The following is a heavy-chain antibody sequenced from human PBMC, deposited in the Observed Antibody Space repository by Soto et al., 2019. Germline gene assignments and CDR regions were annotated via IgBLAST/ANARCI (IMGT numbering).Heavy chain of an antibody. J-gene: IGHJ4*02. Sequence: EVQLVESGGGLVQPGGSLRLSCAASGFTFSSYWMSWVRQAPGKGLEWVANIKQEGSEKYYVDSVKGRFTISRDNAKNSLYLQMNVLRAEDAAVYYGARTPRRQTIFGVVIEYFDYWGQGTLVTVSS. D-gene: IGHD3-3*01. CDR2: IKQEGSEK. CDR3: ARTPRRQTIFGVVIEYFDY. V-gene: IGHV3-7*03. CDR1: GFTFSSYW.